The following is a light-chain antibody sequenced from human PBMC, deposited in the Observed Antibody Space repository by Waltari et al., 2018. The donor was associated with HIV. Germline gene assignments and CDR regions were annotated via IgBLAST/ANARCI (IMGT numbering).Light chain of an antibody. CDR3: QQHSNWPLT. V-gene: IGKV3-11*01. CDR2: AAS. J-gene: IGKJ4*02. Sequence: EIVLTQSRATLSLSPGERAPLSCGARQSVSGFLAWYQQKPGQAPRLLIYAASNRATGIPARCSGSGSGTDFTRTISSLEPEDFAVYYCQQHSNWPLTFGGGTKVQIK. CDR1: QSVSGF.